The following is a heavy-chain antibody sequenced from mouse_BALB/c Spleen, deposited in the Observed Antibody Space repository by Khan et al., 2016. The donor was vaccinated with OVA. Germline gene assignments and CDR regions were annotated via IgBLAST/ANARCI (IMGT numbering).Heavy chain of an antibody. V-gene: IGHV1-5*01. J-gene: IGHJ4*01. CDR2: IYPGNSDI. D-gene: IGHD2-4*01. CDR3: TRGYDYAGYAMDY. Sequence: EVQLQQSGTVLARPGASVKMSCKASGYTLTSYWMHWIKQSPGQGLEWIGAIYPGNSDITYNQKFKGKAELTAVPSTSTAYMDLSRLTNEDSAVYYCTRGYDYAGYAMDYWGQGTSVTVSS. CDR1: GYTLTSYW.